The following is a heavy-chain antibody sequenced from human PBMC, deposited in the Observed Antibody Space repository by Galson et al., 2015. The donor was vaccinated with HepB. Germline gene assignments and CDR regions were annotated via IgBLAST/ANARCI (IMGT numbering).Heavy chain of an antibody. CDR3: AKVRAPAMTFDY. V-gene: IGHV3-23*01. CDR2: ISGSGGST. D-gene: IGHD2-2*01. J-gene: IGHJ4*02. CDR1: GFTFSSYA. Sequence: SLRLSCAASGFTFSSYAMSWVRQAPGKGLEWVSAISGSGGSTCYADSVKGRFTISRDNSKNTLYLQMNSLRAEDTAVYYCAKVRAPAMTFDYWGQGTLVTVSS.